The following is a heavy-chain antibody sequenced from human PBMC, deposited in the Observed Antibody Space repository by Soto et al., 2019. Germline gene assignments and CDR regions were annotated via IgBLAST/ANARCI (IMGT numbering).Heavy chain of an antibody. Sequence: EVQLVESGGGLVKPGGSLRLSCAASGFTFSSYSMNWVRQAPGKGLEWVSSISSSSSYIYYADSVKGRFTISRDNAKSSLYLQMNSLRAEDTAVYYCARDGIVATIIGDYYYYGMDVWGQGTTVTVSS. J-gene: IGHJ6*02. D-gene: IGHD5-12*01. CDR1: GFTFSSYS. CDR3: ARDGIVATIIGDYYYYGMDV. V-gene: IGHV3-21*01. CDR2: ISSSSSYI.